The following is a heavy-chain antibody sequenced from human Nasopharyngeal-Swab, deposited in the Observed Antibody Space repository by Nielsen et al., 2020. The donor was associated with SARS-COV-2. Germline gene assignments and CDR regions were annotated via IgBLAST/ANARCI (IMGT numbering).Heavy chain of an antibody. J-gene: IGHJ6*02. D-gene: IGHD4-17*01. Sequence: GGPLRLSCAASGFTFSSYSMNWVRQAPGKGLEWVSYISSSSSTIYYADSVKGRFTISRDNAKNSLYLQMNSLRDEDTAVYYCARHYGDYSYYYYGMDAWGQGTTVTVSS. CDR3: ARHYGDYSYYYYGMDA. V-gene: IGHV3-48*02. CDR2: ISSSSSTI. CDR1: GFTFSSYS.